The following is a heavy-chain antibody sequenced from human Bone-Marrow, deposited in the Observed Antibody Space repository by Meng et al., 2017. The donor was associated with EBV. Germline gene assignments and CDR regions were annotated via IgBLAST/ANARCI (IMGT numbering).Heavy chain of an antibody. J-gene: IGHJ1*01. V-gene: IGHV4-4*02. Sequence: HVAVTGPGPGQGYPSGTLPRPCPGSRCYSISTYWWSGVRQPPGRVLEWLGHIYHSGSTNYTPSLKSRVIISVDKSKTQFSLRLAPVTAADTAVYYCARAYSYGSRDLPGHWGLGTLVTVSS. CDR3: ARAYSYGSRDLPGH. D-gene: IGHD3-10*01. CDR1: RCYSISTYW. CDR2: IYHSGST.